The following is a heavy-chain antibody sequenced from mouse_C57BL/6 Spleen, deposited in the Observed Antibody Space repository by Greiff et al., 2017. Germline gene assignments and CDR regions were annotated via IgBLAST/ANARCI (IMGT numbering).Heavy chain of an antibody. J-gene: IGHJ1*03. CDR3: ARQGTTARYFDV. CDR1: GFSLTSYG. CDR2: IWSDGST. V-gene: IGHV2-6-1*01. D-gene: IGHD1-2*01. Sequence: VKVEESGPGLVAPSQSLSITCTVSGFSLTSYGVHWVRQPPGKGLEWLVVIWSDGSTTYNSALKSRLSISKDNSKSQVFLKMNSLQTDDTAMYYCARQGTTARYFDVWGTGTTVTVSS.